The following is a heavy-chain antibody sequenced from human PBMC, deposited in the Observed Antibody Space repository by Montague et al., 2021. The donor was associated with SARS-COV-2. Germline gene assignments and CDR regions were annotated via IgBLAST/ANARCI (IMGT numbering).Heavy chain of an antibody. CDR3: ARRTVGNNYDIDF. CDR2: TYYRSKRYN. D-gene: IGHD3-9*01. J-gene: IGHJ4*02. V-gene: IGHV6-1*01. CDR1: GDSVSSNSAT. Sequence: CAISGDSVSSNSATWNWIRQSPSRGLEWLGRTYYRSKRYNDYAESVRSRITIDPDTSKHQFSLQLNSVTPEDTAVYYCARRTVGNNYDIDFWGQGTMVTVSS.